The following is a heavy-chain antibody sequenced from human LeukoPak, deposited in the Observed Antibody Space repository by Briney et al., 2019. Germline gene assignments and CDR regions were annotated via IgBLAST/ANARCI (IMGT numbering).Heavy chain of an antibody. D-gene: IGHD6-19*01. CDR2: INWNGGST. CDR1: GFTLSNSW. Sequence: GGSLRLSCAVSGFTLSNSWMHWVRQAPGKGLEWVSGINWNGGSTGYADSVKGRFTISRDNAKNSLYLQMNSLRAEDTALYYCARGLYSSGWEVDYWGQGTLVTVSS. J-gene: IGHJ4*02. CDR3: ARGLYSSGWEVDY. V-gene: IGHV3-20*04.